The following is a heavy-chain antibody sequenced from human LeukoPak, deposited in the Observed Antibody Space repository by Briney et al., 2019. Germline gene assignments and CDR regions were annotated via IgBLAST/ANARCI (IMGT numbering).Heavy chain of an antibody. CDR2: INPDSGGT. D-gene: IGHD3-22*01. V-gene: IGHV1-2*06. CDR3: ATYEPTNNYDRSGYGNAFDI. J-gene: IGHJ3*02. Sequence: ASVKVSCKASGYIFTDYYMHWVRQAPGQELGWMGRINPDSGGTNYAQKFQGRVTMTRDTSIRTAYMELSRLRSDDTAVYYCATYEPTNNYDRSGYGNAFDIWGQGTMVTVSS. CDR1: GYIFTDYY.